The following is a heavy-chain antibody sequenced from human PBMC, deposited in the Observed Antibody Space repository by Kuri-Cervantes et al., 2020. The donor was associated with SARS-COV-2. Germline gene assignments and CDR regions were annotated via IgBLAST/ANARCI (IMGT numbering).Heavy chain of an antibody. V-gene: IGHV1-69*05. D-gene: IGHD3-22*01. J-gene: IGHJ1*01. CDR1: GGTFSSYA. CDR2: IIPIFGTA. Sequence: SVNVSCKASGGTFSSYAISWVRQAPGQGLEWMGGIIPIFGTANYAQKFQGRVTLTRDTSTSTVYMELSSLRSEDTAVYYCARGAAMIVVVRSRNIDEYFQHWGQGTLVTVSS. CDR3: ARGAAMIVVVRSRNIDEYFQH.